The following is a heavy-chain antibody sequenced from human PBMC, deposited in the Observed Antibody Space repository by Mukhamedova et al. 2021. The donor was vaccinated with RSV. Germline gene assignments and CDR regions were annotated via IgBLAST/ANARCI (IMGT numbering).Heavy chain of an antibody. D-gene: IGHD2-21*02. J-gene: IGHJ2*01. V-gene: IGHV3-30*04. Sequence: VRQAPGKGLEWVAVISYDGSNKYYADSVKGRFTISRDNSKNTLYLQMNSLRAEDTAVYYCARDAANCGGDCYSDWYFDLWGRGT. CDR3: ARDAANCGGDCYSDWYFDL. CDR2: ISYDGSNK.